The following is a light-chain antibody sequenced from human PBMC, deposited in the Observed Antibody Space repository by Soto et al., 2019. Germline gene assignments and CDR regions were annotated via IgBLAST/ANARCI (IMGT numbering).Light chain of an antibody. CDR3: CSYAGGSTWV. V-gene: IGLV2-23*01. Sequence: QSVLTQPASVSGSPGQSITISCTGTSSDVGTYNLVSWYQQHPGKAPKLMIYEGSKRPSGVSTRFSGFKSGNTASLTISGLQAEDEADYYCCSYAGGSTWVFGGGTKLTVL. J-gene: IGLJ3*02. CDR1: SSDVGTYNL. CDR2: EGS.